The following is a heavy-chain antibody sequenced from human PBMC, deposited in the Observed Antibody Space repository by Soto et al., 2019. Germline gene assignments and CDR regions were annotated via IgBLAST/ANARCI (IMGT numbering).Heavy chain of an antibody. Sequence: QVQLVQSGAEVKKPGSSVRVSCKASGVTFSSYAISWVRQAPGQGLEWMGGIIPICGTANYAQKFQGRVTITADESTSTAYMELSSLRSEDTAVYYCARARLAYDLPGNQFDYWGQGTLVTGSS. J-gene: IGHJ4*02. CDR1: GVTFSSYA. V-gene: IGHV1-69*01. CDR3: ARARLAYDLPGNQFDY. D-gene: IGHD3-16*01. CDR2: IIPICGTA.